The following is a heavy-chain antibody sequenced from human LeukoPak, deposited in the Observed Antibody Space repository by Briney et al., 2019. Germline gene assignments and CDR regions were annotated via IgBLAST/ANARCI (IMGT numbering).Heavy chain of an antibody. CDR2: VYYRGRT. CDR3: ARDSTYRRSTSFYYFDY. CDR1: GGSISSSSYY. J-gene: IGHJ4*02. D-gene: IGHD2-2*01. Sequence: SETLSLTCTVSGGSISSSSYYWGWIRQPPGKGLEWFGSVYYRGRTHYHPTPKCRVTISVDTPKTQFSLKLSSATAADTAVDYCARDSTYRRSTSFYYFDYWGQGTLVTVSS. V-gene: IGHV4-39*07.